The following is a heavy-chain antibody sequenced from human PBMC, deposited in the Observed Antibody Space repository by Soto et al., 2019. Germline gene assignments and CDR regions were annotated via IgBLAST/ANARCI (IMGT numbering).Heavy chain of an antibody. CDR3: ARGDYGSGSYAYYYYYYMDV. J-gene: IGHJ6*03. V-gene: IGHV4-59*01. D-gene: IGHD3-10*01. CDR1: GGSISSYY. Sequence: SETLSLTCTVSGGSISSYYWSWIRQPPGKGLEWIGYIYYSGSTNYNPSLKSRVTISVDTSKNQFSLKLSSVTAADTAVYYCARGDYGSGSYAYYYYYYMDVWGKGTTVTVSS. CDR2: IYYSGST.